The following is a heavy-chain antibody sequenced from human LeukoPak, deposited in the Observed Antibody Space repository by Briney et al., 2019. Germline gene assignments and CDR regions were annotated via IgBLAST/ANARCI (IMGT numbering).Heavy chain of an antibody. V-gene: IGHV4-59*08. CDR1: GGSISSYY. J-gene: IGHJ3*02. Sequence: SETLSLTCTVSGGSISSYYWSWIRQPPGKGLEWIGYIYYSGSTNYNPSLKSRVTISVDTSKNQFSLKLNSVTAADTAVYYCARRRRIAAAGTDAFDIWGQGTMVTVSS. CDR2: IYYSGST. CDR3: ARRRRIAAAGTDAFDI. D-gene: IGHD6-13*01.